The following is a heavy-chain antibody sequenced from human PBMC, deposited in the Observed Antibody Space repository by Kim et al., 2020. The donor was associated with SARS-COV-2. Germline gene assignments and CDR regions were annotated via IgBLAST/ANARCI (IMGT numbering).Heavy chain of an antibody. V-gene: IGHV3-30*02. CDR3: AKDSGLYSSGWYYFDY. Sequence: SVKGRFTNSRDNSKNTLYLQMNSLRAEDTAVYYCAKDSGLYSSGWYYFDYWGQGTLVTVSS. D-gene: IGHD6-19*01. J-gene: IGHJ4*02.